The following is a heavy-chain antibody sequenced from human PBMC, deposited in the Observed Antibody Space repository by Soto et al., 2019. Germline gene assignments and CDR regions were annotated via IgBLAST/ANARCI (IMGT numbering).Heavy chain of an antibody. J-gene: IGHJ3*02. D-gene: IGHD4-17*01. CDR2: INPNSGGT. CDR1: GYTFTGYY. V-gene: IGHV1-2*02. Sequence: GASVKVSCKASGYTFTGYYMHWVRQAPEQGLEWMGWINPNSGGTNYAQKFPGRVTMTRDTSISTAYMELSRLRSDDTAVYYCARGFDYEARNAFDIWGQGTMVTVSS. CDR3: ARGFDYEARNAFDI.